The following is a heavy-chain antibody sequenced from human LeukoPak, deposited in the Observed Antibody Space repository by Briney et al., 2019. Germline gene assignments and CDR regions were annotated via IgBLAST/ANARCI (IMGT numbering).Heavy chain of an antibody. V-gene: IGHV3-7*03. CDR3: AAPGVYSYLYYFDY. CDR2: IKQDGSEK. D-gene: IGHD5-18*01. CDR1: GFTFSSYW. Sequence: PGGSLRLSCAASGFTFSSYWMSWVRQAPGMGLEWVANIKQDGSEKYYVDSVKGRFTISRDNAKNSLYLQMNSLRAEDTAVYYCAAPGVYSYLYYFDYWGQGTLVTVSS. J-gene: IGHJ4*02.